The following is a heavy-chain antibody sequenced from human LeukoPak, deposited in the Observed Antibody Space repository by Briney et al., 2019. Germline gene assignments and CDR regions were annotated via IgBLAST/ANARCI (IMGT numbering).Heavy chain of an antibody. V-gene: IGHV3-9*01. CDR1: GFTFDDND. CDR3: AKARLRYFDWLCFDY. CDR2: ISRYSGSI. Sequence: TLCLTCAASGFTFDDNDLPWVRHAQGTGLVRVSGISRYSGSIAYEDPVMGRFTISSDNAKNSLYLQMNSLRAEDTALYYCAKARLRYFDWLCFDYWGQGTLVTVSS. J-gene: IGHJ4*02. D-gene: IGHD3-9*01.